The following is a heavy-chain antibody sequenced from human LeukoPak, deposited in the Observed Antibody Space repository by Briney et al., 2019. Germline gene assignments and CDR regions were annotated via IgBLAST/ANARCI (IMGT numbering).Heavy chain of an antibody. CDR2: ISPSGGTI. Sequence: GGSLRLSCAASGFTFREYGLNWVRQAPGKGLEWVSYISPSGGTIYYADSVKGRLIISRDNAKNSLYLQMNSLRPEDTALYYCARDCRRWNGVSDVWGQETTVTVSS. CDR3: ARDCRRWNGVSDV. V-gene: IGHV3-48*01. D-gene: IGHD1-1*01. CDR1: GFTFREYG. J-gene: IGHJ3*01.